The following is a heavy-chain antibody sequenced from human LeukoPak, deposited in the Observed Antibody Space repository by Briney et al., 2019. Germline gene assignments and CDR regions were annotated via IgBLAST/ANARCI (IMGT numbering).Heavy chain of an antibody. J-gene: IGHJ4*02. CDR3: ARQLLWFGALLGYFDY. CDR2: MYYSGST. D-gene: IGHD3-10*01. V-gene: IGHV4-39*01. CDR1: GGSITNYY. Sequence: WETLSLTCSVSGGSITNYYWGWIRQPPGKGLEWIGSMYYSGSTYYNPSLKSRVTISVDTSKNQFSLKLSSVTAADTAVYYCARQLLWFGALLGYFDYWGQGTLVTVSS.